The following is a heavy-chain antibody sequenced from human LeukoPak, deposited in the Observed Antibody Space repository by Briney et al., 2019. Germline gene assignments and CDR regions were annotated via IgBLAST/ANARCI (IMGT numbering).Heavy chain of an antibody. CDR2: IYTSGST. D-gene: IGHD6-19*01. Sequence: PSQTLSLTCTVSGGSISSGSYYWSWIRQPAGKGLEWIGRIYTSGSTNYNPSLKSRVTISVDTSKNQFSLKLSSVTAADTAVYYCARGLPLYSSGWDYWGQGTLVTVSS. CDR1: GGSISSGSYY. V-gene: IGHV4-61*02. CDR3: ARGLPLYSSGWDY. J-gene: IGHJ4*02.